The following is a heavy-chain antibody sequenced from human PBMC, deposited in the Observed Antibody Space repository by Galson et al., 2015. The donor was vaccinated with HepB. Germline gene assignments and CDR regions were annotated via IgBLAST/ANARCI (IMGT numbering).Heavy chain of an antibody. D-gene: IGHD6-6*01. CDR2: IWYDGSNK. CDR3: ARDFSSSSPLDAFDI. V-gene: IGHV3-33*01. CDR1: GFTFSSYG. J-gene: IGHJ3*02. Sequence: SLRLSCAASGFTFSSYGMHWVRQAPGKGLEWVAVIWYDGSNKYYADSVKGRFTISRDNSENTLYLQMNSLRAEDTAVYYCARDFSSSSPLDAFDIWGQGTMVTVSS.